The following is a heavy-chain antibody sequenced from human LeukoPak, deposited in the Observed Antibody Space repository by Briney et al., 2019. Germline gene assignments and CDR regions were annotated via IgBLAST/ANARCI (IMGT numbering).Heavy chain of an antibody. Sequence: ASVKVSCKASGYTFTGYYIHWVRQAPGQGLEWMGRINPNSGGTNYAQKFQGRVTMTRDTSISTAYMELSRLRSDDTAVYYCARAGVYYDSSGYLDYWGQGTLVTVSS. J-gene: IGHJ4*02. CDR1: GYTFTGYY. D-gene: IGHD3-22*01. CDR3: ARAGVYYDSSGYLDY. CDR2: INPNSGGT. V-gene: IGHV1-2*06.